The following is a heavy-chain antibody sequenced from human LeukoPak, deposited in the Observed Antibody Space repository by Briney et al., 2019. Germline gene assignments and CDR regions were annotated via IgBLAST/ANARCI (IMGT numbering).Heavy chain of an antibody. D-gene: IGHD3-10*01. CDR3: AGTMVRGVTKFTPSQFDY. V-gene: IGHV4-39*01. J-gene: IGHJ4*02. CDR2: IYYSGST. CDR1: GGSISSSSYY. Sequence: PSETLSLTCTVSGGSISSSSYYWGWIRQPPGKGLEWIGSIYYSGSTYYNPSLKSRVTISVDTSKNQFSLKLSSVTAADTAVYYCAGTMVRGVTKFTPSQFDYWGQGTLVTVSS.